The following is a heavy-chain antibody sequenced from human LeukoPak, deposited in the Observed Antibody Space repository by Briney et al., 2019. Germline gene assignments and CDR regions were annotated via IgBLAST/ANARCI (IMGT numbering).Heavy chain of an antibody. Sequence: SVKVSCKASGGTFSSYAISWVRQAPGQGLEWMGRIIPIFGIANYAQKFQGRVTITADKSTSTAYMELSSLRSEDTAVYYCARDGDSPINSGSYYNWFDPWGQGTPVTVSS. V-gene: IGHV1-69*04. CDR1: GGTFSSYA. D-gene: IGHD3-10*01. CDR3: ARDGDSPINSGSYYNWFDP. J-gene: IGHJ5*02. CDR2: IIPIFGIA.